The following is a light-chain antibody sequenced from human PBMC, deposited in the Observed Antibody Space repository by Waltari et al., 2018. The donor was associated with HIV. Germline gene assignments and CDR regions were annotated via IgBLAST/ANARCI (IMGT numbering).Light chain of an antibody. CDR1: QSGLYSSNNENY. CDR3: QQYLSAPFT. V-gene: IGKV4-1*01. CDR2: WAS. Sequence: DIVMTQSPDSLAVSLGERATINCKSSQSGLYSSNNENYLAWYQQKPGQPPRLLIYWASTRESGVPDRFSGSGSGTDFTLTISSLQAEDVAIYYCQQYLSAPFTFGQGSKLEIK. J-gene: IGKJ2*01.